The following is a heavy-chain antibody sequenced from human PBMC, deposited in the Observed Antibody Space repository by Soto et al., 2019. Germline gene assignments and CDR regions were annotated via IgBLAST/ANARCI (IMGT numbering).Heavy chain of an antibody. CDR2: IYYSGST. CDR1: GGSISSSSYY. V-gene: IGHV4-39*01. Sequence: SETLSLTCTVSGGSISSSSYYWGWIRQHPGKGLEWIGSIYYSGSTYYNPSLKSRVTISVDTSKNQFSLKLSSVTAADTAVYYCARRLYYDSSGFEGGGMDAWGRGTTVT. CDR3: ARRLYYDSSGFEGGGMDA. D-gene: IGHD3-22*01. J-gene: IGHJ6*01.